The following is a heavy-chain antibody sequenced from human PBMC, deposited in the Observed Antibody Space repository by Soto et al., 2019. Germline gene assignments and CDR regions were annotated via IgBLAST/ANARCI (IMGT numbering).Heavy chain of an antibody. CDR3: ARESYSGGVWSFDL. D-gene: IGHD6-19*01. V-gene: IGHV4-4*07. CDR1: GGSITNHY. Sequence: QVQLQETGPGLVKPSETLSLTCTVSGGSITNHYWSWIRQSAGKELEWLGRAYSTGSTNYKPSLRSRVTMSLDTSKMQFSLQLTSVTAADTALYYCARESYSGGVWSFDLWGRGTLVTVSS. J-gene: IGHJ2*01. CDR2: AYSTGST.